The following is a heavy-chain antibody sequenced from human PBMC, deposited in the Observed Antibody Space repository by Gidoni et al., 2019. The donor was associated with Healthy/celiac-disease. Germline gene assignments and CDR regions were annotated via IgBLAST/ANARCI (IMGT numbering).Heavy chain of an antibody. V-gene: IGHV1-2*06. CDR3: AREPDYGDYIDAFDI. Sequence: QVQLVQSGAEVKKPGASVKVSCKASGYTFTGYYMHWVRQAPGQGLEWMGRINPNSGGTNYAQKFQGRVTMTRDTSISTAYMELSRLRSDDTAVYYCAREPDYGDYIDAFDIWGQGTMVTVSS. D-gene: IGHD4-17*01. CDR1: GYTFTGYY. CDR2: INPNSGGT. J-gene: IGHJ3*02.